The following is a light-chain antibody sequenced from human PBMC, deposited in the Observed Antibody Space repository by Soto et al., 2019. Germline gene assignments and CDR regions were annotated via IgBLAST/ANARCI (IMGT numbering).Light chain of an antibody. CDR3: AAWDDTSSFV. V-gene: IGLV1-44*01. CDR2: TND. CDR1: SSNIGRNT. J-gene: IGLJ1*01. Sequence: QSVLTQPPSASGTPGQRVIISWTGGSSNIGRNTVNWYQHLPGTAPRLLIYTNDQRPSGVPDRFSGSKSGTSASLAISGLESEDEADYYCAAWDDTSSFVFGTGTKLTVL.